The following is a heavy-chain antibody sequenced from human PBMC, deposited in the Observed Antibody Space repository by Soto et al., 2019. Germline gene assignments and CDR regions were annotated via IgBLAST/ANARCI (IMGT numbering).Heavy chain of an antibody. Sequence: VAVIWYDGSNKYYADSVKGRFTISRDNSKNTLYLQMNSLRAEDTAVYYCARDGPNSGGDYYYGMDVWGQGTTVTVSS. CDR2: IWYDGSNK. J-gene: IGHJ6*02. D-gene: IGHD7-27*01. CDR3: ARDGPNSGGDYYYGMDV. V-gene: IGHV3-33*01.